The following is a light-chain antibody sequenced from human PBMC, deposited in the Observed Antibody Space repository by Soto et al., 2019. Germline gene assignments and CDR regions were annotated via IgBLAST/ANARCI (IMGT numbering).Light chain of an antibody. CDR1: SSDVGAYNF. Sequence: QSALTQPASVSGSPGQSITISCTGTSSDVGAYNFVSWYQQHPGKVPKLMIFDVSSRPSGVSDRFSGSKSGNTAYLTISGLQAEDEGDYYRSSYTSSSTHVFGSRTMLTAL. V-gene: IGLV2-14*03. CDR3: SSYTSSSTHV. J-gene: IGLJ1*01. CDR2: DVS.